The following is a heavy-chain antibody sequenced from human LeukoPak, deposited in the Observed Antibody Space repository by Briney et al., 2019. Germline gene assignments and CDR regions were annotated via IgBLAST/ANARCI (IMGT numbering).Heavy chain of an antibody. J-gene: IGHJ4*02. V-gene: IGHV3-23*01. CDR3: AKDPDIVVVPAAHFDY. Sequence: XXSCAXXGFTXSXXAMSWVXQAPGXGLXXVSAISGSGGSTYYADSVKGRFTISRDNSKNTLYLQMNSLRAEDTAVYYCAKDPDIVVVPAAHFDYWGQGTLVTVSS. CDR1: GFTXSXXA. CDR2: ISGSGGST. D-gene: IGHD2-2*01.